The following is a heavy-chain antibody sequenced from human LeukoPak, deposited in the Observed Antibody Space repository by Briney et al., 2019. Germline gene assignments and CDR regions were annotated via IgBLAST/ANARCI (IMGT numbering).Heavy chain of an antibody. D-gene: IGHD6-13*01. CDR2: INPDTGDT. V-gene: IGHV1-2*02. CDR3: ARGVRSSSWYLSDYYQH. Sequence: PRASVKVSCKASGYTFNGYYINWVRQAPGQGLEWMGWINPDTGDTKYAQTFQGRVTMTRDTSIGTAYMELNRLRSDDTAVYYCARGVRSSSWYLSDYYQHWGQGSLVTVSS. CDR1: GYTFNGYY. J-gene: IGHJ1*01.